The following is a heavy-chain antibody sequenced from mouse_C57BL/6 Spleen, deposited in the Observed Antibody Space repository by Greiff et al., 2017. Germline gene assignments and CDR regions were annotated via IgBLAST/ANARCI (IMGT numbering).Heavy chain of an antibody. CDR1: GYAFSSSW. Sequence: VQLQQSGPELVKPGASVKISCKASGYAFSSSWMNWVKQRPGKGLEWIGRIYPGDGDTNYNGKFKGKATLTADKSSSTAYMQLSSLTSEDSAVYFCARWGNYEGNYFDYWGQGTTLTVSS. CDR3: ARWGNYEGNYFDY. V-gene: IGHV1-82*01. J-gene: IGHJ2*01. D-gene: IGHD2-1*01. CDR2: IYPGDGDT.